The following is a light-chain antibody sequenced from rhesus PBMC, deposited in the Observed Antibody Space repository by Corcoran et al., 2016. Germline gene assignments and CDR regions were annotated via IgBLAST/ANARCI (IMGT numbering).Light chain of an antibody. CDR2: EVS. CDR1: SSDIGGYNY. V-gene: IGLV2-32*02. J-gene: IGLJ1*01. Sequence: QAALTQPRSVSGSPGQSVTISCTGTSSDIGGYNYVSWYQQHPGTAPKLMIYEVSKRPSGVSDRFSGSKSGNTASLTIPGLQAEDEADYYCSSYAGSNTFIVGAGTRLTVL. CDR3: SSYAGSNTFI.